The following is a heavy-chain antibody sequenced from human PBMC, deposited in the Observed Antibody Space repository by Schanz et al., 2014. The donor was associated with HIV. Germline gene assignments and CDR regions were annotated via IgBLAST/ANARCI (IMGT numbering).Heavy chain of an antibody. V-gene: IGHV1-18*01. Sequence: QVQLVQSGAEVKKPGASVTVSCKASGYTFTNYAINWVRQAPGQGLEWMGWISNYIGNTDYAQNLQDRVTMTADTFTNTAYLELRSLRSDDTAVYYCARDLSLASSTPTLAFDIWGQGTMVTVSS. CDR1: GYTFTNYA. D-gene: IGHD2-2*01. CDR2: ISNYIGNT. J-gene: IGHJ3*02. CDR3: ARDLSLASSTPTLAFDI.